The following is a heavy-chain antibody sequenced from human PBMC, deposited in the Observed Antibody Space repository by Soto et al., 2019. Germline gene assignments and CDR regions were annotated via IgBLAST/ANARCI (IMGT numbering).Heavy chain of an antibody. D-gene: IGHD3-10*01. CDR2: IWYDGSNK. CDR3: ARDDPSWWFGELIGAFDI. Sequence: QVQLVESGGGVVQPGRSLRLSCAASGFTFSSYGRHWVRQAPGKGLEWVAVIWYDGSNKYYADSVKGRFTISRDNSKNTLYLQMNSLRAEDTAVYYCARDDPSWWFGELIGAFDIWGQGTMVTVSS. V-gene: IGHV3-33*01. J-gene: IGHJ3*02. CDR1: GFTFSSYG.